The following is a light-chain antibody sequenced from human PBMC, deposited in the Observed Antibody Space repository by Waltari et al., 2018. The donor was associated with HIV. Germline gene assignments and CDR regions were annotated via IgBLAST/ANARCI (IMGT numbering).Light chain of an antibody. J-gene: IGKJ2*01. V-gene: IGKV1-39*01. Sequence: DIQMTQSPSSLSASVGDRVTITCRASQNIRSNVNWYQQRPGKAPKLLIYAIYSLKNGVPPRCSGSGAGTDFTLTINSLQPEDFATYHCQQSYSSTRTFG. CDR2: AIY. CDR1: QNIRSN. CDR3: QQSYSSTRT.